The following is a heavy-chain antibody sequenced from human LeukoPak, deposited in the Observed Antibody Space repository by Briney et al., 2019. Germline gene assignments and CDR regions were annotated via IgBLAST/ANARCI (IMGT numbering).Heavy chain of an antibody. D-gene: IGHD6-13*01. J-gene: IGHJ1*01. Sequence: PGGSLRLSCAASGFTFSSYAMSWVRQAPGKGLEWVSDIRGSDTGTYYADSVKGRFTISRDNSKNTLYLQMNSLRAEDTAVYYCAKVPSSSWTPAEYFQHWGQGTLVTVSS. CDR2: IRGSDTGT. V-gene: IGHV3-23*01. CDR1: GFTFSSYA. CDR3: AKVPSSSWTPAEYFQH.